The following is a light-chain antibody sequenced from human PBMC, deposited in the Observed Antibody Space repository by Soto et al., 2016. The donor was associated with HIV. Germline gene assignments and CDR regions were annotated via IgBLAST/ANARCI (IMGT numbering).Light chain of an antibody. CDR1: KLGDKY. J-gene: IGLJ2*01. V-gene: IGLV3-1*01. CDR2: QDN. Sequence: SYELTQPPSVSVSPGQTASITCSGDKLGDKYACWYQQKPGQSPVLVIYQDNKRPSGIPERFSGSNSGNTATLTIRGTQAMDEADYYRQAWDSSTVVFGGGTKLTVL. CDR3: QAWDSSTVV.